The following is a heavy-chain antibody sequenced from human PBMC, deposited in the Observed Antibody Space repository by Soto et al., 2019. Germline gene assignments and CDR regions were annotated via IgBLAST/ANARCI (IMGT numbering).Heavy chain of an antibody. V-gene: IGHV1-69*01. J-gene: IGHJ6*02. CDR3: AGGRIVVAGSSAYYSMDV. CDR1: GGNPSNSA. Sequence: QVHLLLQSGAEVKKPGSSVNVACKASGGNPSNSAISWVRQAPGQGLEWMGGIIPVFGIISHAQNFQGRVTITADESTSTAYMELSSLRSEDTAVYFCAGGRIVVAGSSAYYSMDVWGQGTTVTVSS. D-gene: IGHD6-19*01. CDR2: IIPVFGII.